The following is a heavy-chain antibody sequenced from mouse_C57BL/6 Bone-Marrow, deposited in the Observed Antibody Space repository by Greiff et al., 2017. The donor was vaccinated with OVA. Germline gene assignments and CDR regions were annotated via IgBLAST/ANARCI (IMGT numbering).Heavy chain of an antibody. CDR2: INPNNGGT. D-gene: IGHD1-1*01. CDR3: ARREVYYGSSLDY. V-gene: IGHV1-26*01. CDR1: GYTFTDYY. J-gene: IGHJ2*01. Sequence: VQLQQPGAELVKPGASVKISCKASGYTFTDYYMNWVKQSHGKSLEWIGDINPNNGGTSYNQKFKGKATLTVDKSSSTAYMELRSLTSEDSAVYYCARREVYYGSSLDYWGQGTTLTVSS.